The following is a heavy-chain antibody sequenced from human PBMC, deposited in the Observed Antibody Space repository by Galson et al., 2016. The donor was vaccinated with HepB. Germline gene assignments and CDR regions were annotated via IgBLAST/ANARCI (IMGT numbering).Heavy chain of an antibody. D-gene: IGHD5-18*01. Sequence: LSLTCTVSGGSISSGGYYWSWIRPHPGKGLEWIGYIYHLGNTYFNPSLKSRVTMSIDASKNQFSLKLSSVTAADTAVYYCARGGRKGLWGYYFDYWGQGTLVPVSS. CDR3: ARGGRKGLWGYYFDY. V-gene: IGHV4-31*03. CDR2: IYHLGNT. CDR1: GGSISSGGYY. J-gene: IGHJ4*02.